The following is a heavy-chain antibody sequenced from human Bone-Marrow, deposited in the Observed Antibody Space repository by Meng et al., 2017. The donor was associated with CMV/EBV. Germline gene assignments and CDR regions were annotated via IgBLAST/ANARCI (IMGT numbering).Heavy chain of an antibody. CDR1: AYTYTSYY. V-gene: IGHV1-2*02. CDR3: ARPLESVGSGSSGLDP. Sequence: ASVKVSCKASAYTYTSYYMHCVRQAPGQGLEWMGWINPNSGGTNYAQMFQGRVTMTRDTSISTAYMEMSRLRTADPAVYYCARPLESVGSGSSGLDPWGQGTLVTVSS. CDR2: INPNSGGT. D-gene: IGHD3-10*01. J-gene: IGHJ5*02.